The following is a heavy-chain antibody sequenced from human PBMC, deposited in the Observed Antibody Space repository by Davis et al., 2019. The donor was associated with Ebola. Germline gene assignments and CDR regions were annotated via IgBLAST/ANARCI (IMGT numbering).Heavy chain of an antibody. CDR1: GFTFSSYA. CDR2: ISGSGGST. Sequence: GESLKISCAASGFTFSSYAMSWVRQAPGKGLEWVSAISGSGGSTYYADSVKGRFTISRDNSKNTLYLQMNSLRAEDTAVYYCAKGIGYSSSWYGTTYYYGMDVWGQGTTVTVSS. V-gene: IGHV3-23*01. CDR3: AKGIGYSSSWYGTTYYYGMDV. J-gene: IGHJ6*02. D-gene: IGHD6-13*01.